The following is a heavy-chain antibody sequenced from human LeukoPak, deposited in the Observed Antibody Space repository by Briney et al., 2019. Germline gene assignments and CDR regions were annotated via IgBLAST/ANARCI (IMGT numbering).Heavy chain of an antibody. D-gene: IGHD1-26*01. CDR2: IYHSGST. V-gene: IGHV4-38-2*02. Sequence: SETLSLTCTVSGYSISSGYYWGWIRQPPGKGLEWIGSIYHSGSTYYNPSLKSRVTISVDTSKNQFSLKLSSVTAADTAVYYCARVRSGSYSVDYWGQGTLVTVSS. CDR1: GYSISSGYY. J-gene: IGHJ4*02. CDR3: ARVRSGSYSVDY.